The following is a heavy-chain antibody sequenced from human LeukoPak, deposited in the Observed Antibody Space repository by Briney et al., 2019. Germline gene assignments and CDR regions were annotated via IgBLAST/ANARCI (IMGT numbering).Heavy chain of an antibody. CDR3: ARDRRVDGMDV. D-gene: IGHD1-26*01. V-gene: IGHV3-48*01. CDR2: ISSSSSTI. Sequence: GGSLRLSCAASGFTFSSYSMNWVRQAPGKGLEWVSYISSSSSTIYYADSVKGRFTISRDNAKNSLYLQMNSLRAEDTAVYYCARDRRVDGMDVWGQGTTVFVSS. CDR1: GFTFSSYS. J-gene: IGHJ6*02.